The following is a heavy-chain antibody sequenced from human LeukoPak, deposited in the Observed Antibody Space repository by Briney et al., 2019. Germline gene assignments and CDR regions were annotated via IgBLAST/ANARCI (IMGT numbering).Heavy chain of an antibody. D-gene: IGHD1-20*01. J-gene: IGHJ4*02. Sequence: SETLSLTCTVSGGSISNYYWSWIRQPAGRGLEWIGRIYSSGSTNYNPSLRSRVTMSVDTSKNQFSLKVTSVTAADTAVYFCVKDNWKDDRGFDSWGQGTLVTVSS. V-gene: IGHV4-4*07. CDR1: GGSISNYY. CDR3: VKDNWKDDRGFDS. CDR2: IYSSGST.